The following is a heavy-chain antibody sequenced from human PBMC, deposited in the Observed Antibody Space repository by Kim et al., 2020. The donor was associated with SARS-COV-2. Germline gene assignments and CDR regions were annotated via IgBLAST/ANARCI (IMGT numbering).Heavy chain of an antibody. CDR2: INPSNDGS. CDR3: VRALEVHSGSWPDS. Sequence: ASVKVSCKTSGYPFTDYYIHWLRQAPGQGLEWMGWINPSNDGSNYVEKFGGRITMTRDTSNATVSLALRSLTSDDTAVYYCVRALEVHSGSWPDSWGQGTLISVSS. D-gene: IGHD1-26*01. J-gene: IGHJ5*01. CDR1: GYPFTDYY. V-gene: IGHV1-2*02.